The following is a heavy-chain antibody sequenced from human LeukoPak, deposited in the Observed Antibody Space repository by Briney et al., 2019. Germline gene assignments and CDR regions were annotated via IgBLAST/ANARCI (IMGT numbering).Heavy chain of an antibody. CDR3: TNRGGGSDAFDI. Sequence: GGSLRLSCAASGFTFDDYGMSWVRQAPGKGLEWVSGINWNGGSTGYADSVKGRFTISRDNAKNSLYLQMNSLRAEDTAVYYCTNRGGGSDAFDIWGQGTMVTVSS. J-gene: IGHJ3*02. CDR1: GFTFDDYG. CDR2: INWNGGST. D-gene: IGHD2-15*01. V-gene: IGHV3-20*04.